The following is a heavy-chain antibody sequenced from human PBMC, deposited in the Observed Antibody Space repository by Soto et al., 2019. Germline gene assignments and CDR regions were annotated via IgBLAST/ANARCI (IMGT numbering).Heavy chain of an antibody. J-gene: IGHJ4*02. D-gene: IGHD3-22*01. CDR3: ARESWKIGENYYDSSGYYYYYFDY. CDR1: GFTFSSYS. CDR2: ISSSSSTI. V-gene: IGHV3-48*02. Sequence: GGSLRLSCAASGFTFSSYSMNWVRQAPGKGLEWVSYISSSSSTIYYADSVKGRFTISRDNAKNSLYLQMNSLRDEDTAVYYCARESWKIGENYYDSSGYYYYYFDYWGQGTLVTVSS.